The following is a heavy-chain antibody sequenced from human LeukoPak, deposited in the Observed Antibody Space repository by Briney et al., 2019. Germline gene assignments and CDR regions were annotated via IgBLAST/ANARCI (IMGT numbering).Heavy chain of an antibody. J-gene: IGHJ4*02. CDR2: INPNSGYT. D-gene: IGHD6-19*01. Sequence: ASVKVSCKASRYTFTDYYTHWVRQAPGQGLEWMGWINPNSGYTNFAQNFQGRVSMTRDTSISTAYMDLISLRSDDTAVYYCARSSGWYPVDYWGQGTLVSVSS. V-gene: IGHV1-2*02. CDR1: RYTFTDYY. CDR3: ARSSGWYPVDY.